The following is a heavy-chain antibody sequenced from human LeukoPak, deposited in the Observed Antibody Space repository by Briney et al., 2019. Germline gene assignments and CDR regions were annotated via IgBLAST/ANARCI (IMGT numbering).Heavy chain of an antibody. CDR2: ISDSGGT. D-gene: IGHD6-19*01. Sequence: SETLSLTCTVSGGSTSTYYWSWIREPPGKGLEWIADISDSGGTNYNPSLESRVTVSIDSSKNQFSLKLSSVTAADTAVFYCARSPHNSAWYEKWFDPWGQGTLVTVSS. V-gene: IGHV4-59*12. CDR1: GGSTSTYY. J-gene: IGHJ5*02. CDR3: ARSPHNSAWYEKWFDP.